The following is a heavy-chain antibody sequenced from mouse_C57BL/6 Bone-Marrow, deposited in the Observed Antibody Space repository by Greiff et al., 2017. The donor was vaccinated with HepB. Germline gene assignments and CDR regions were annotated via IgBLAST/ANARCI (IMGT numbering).Heavy chain of an antibody. CDR2: IYPGSGST. CDR1: GYTFTSYW. CDR3: ASRGITTVVASCYFDY. D-gene: IGHD1-1*01. V-gene: IGHV1-55*01. Sequence: QVQLQQPGAELVKPGASVKMSCKASGYTFTSYWITWVKQRPGQGLEWIGDIYPGSGSTNYNEKFKSKATLTVDTSSSTAYMQLSSLTSEASAVYYCASRGITTVVASCYFDYWGQGTTLTVSS. J-gene: IGHJ2*01.